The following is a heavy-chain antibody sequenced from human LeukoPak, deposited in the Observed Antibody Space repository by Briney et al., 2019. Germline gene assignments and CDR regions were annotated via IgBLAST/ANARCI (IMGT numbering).Heavy chain of an antibody. CDR2: IRSSSSYI. D-gene: IGHD4-17*01. CDR1: GFTFSSYS. CDR3: ARKALRNGMDV. J-gene: IGHJ6*02. V-gene: IGHV3-21*04. Sequence: PGGSLRLSCAASGFTFSSYSMNWVRQAPGKGLEWVSSIRSSSSYIYYADSVKGRFTISRDNSKNTLYLQMNSLRAEDTAVYYCARKALRNGMDVWGQGTTVTVSS.